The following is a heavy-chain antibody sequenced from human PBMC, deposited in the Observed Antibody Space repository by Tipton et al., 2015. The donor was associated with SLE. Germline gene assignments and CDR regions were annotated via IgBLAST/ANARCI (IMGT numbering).Heavy chain of an antibody. J-gene: IGHJ5*02. CDR2: VYMLGNT. D-gene: IGHD6-6*01. V-gene: IGHV4-4*07. CDR3: ARDRASPAENFFDP. CDR1: GGSINNYY. Sequence: TLSLTCTVSGGSINNYYWSWIRQPAGKGLEWIGRVYMLGNTNYNPSLRGRVTISIDTSNNQFSLNLHSVTAADTAVYYCARDRASPAENFFDPWGRGTLVTVSS.